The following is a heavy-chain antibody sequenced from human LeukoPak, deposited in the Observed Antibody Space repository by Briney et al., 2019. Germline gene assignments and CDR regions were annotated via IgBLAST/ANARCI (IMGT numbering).Heavy chain of an antibody. CDR2: ISSSSSYI. D-gene: IGHD6-13*01. Sequence: TGGSLRLSCAASGFTFSSYSMNWVRQAPGEGLEWVSFISSSSSYIYYAGSVKGRFTISRDNAKNSLYLQMNSLRAEDTAVYYCARDQYGDSSSDWGQGTLVTVSS. CDR3: ARDQYGDSSSD. J-gene: IGHJ4*02. V-gene: IGHV3-21*01. CDR1: GFTFSSYS.